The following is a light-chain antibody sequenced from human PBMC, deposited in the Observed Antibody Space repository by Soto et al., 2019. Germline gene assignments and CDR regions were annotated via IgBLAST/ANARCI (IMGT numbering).Light chain of an antibody. CDR1: QSVSRY. CDR3: QQRSNWPPGYT. V-gene: IGKV3-11*01. CDR2: DAS. J-gene: IGKJ2*01. Sequence: EIVLTQSPATLSLSPGERATLSCRASQSVSRYLAWYQQKPGQAPRLLIYDASSRAIGIPARFSGSGSGTDFTLTISILEPEDFAVYYCQQRSNWPPGYTFGQGTKLEIK.